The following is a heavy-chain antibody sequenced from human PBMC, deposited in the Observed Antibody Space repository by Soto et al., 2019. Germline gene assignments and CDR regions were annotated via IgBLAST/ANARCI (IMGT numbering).Heavy chain of an antibody. CDR1: GGSFSGYY. V-gene: IGHV4-34*01. J-gene: IGHJ6*03. CDR2: INHSGST. Sequence: SETLSLTCAVYGGSFSGYYWSWIRQPPGKGLEWIGEINHSGSTNYNPSLKSRVPISVDTSKNQFSLKLSSVTAADTAVYYCARAWFGDGYYYMDVWGKGTTVTVSS. CDR3: ARAWFGDGYYYMDV. D-gene: IGHD3-10*01.